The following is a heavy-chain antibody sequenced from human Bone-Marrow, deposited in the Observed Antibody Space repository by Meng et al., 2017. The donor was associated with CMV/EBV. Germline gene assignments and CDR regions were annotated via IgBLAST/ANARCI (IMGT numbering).Heavy chain of an antibody. J-gene: IGHJ4*02. V-gene: IGHV4-4*07. CDR2: ITTSGGT. D-gene: IGHD3-22*01. CDR1: GGSRGGHP. Sequence: VQLQESGPGLVSPSETLSLTCIVSGGSRGGHPGGWIRQPAGKGLEWLGRITTSGGTDYNPSLKSRVTVSIDTSKNQFSLILSSVTAADTAVYYCARESSGFPLDYWGQGTLVTVSS. CDR3: ARESSGFPLDY.